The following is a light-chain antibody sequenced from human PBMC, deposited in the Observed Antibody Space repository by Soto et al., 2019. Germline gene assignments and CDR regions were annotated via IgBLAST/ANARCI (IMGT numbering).Light chain of an antibody. J-gene: IGKJ1*01. CDR1: QTVSSN. V-gene: IGKV3D-15*01. Sequence: EKVMTQSRAAVSVSPGERATLSCRASQTVSSNLAWYQQKPGQAPRLLIYGVSTRATGIPARFSGSGSGTDFTLTISRLEPEDFAVYYCQQYGSSGTFGQGTKVDI. CDR3: QQYGSSGT. CDR2: GVS.